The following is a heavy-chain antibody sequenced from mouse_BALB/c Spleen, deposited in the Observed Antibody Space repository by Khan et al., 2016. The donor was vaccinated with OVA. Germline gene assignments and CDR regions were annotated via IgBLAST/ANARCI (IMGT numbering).Heavy chain of an antibody. CDR3: ARGGTGGFSY. CDR1: GFTFSDYG. CDR2: ISSLAYNF. Sequence: EVELVESGGGLVQPGGSRKLSCAASGFTFSDYGMAWIRQGPGKGPEWITFISSLAYNFYYADTVTGRFTISRENAKNTLYLDMNSLRSEDTAMSDGARGGTGGFSYWGQGTLVTVSA. J-gene: IGHJ3*01. D-gene: IGHD3-1*01. V-gene: IGHV5-15*02.